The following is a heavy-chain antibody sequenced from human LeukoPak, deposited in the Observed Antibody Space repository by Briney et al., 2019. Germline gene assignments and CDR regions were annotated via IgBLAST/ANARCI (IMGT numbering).Heavy chain of an antibody. D-gene: IGHD6-13*01. CDR3: ARVGQQLVRDAFDI. J-gene: IGHJ3*02. Sequence: PGRSLRLSCAASGFTFSSYAMHWVRQAPGKGLEWVAVISYDGSNKYYADSVKGRFTISRDNSKNTLYLQMNSLRAGDTAVYYCARVGQQLVRDAFDIWGQGTMVTVSS. V-gene: IGHV3-30-3*01. CDR2: ISYDGSNK. CDR1: GFTFSSYA.